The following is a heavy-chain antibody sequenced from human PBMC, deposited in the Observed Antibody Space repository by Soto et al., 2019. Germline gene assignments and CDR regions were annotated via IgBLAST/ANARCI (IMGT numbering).Heavy chain of an antibody. CDR2: IIPILGIA. D-gene: IGHD3-10*01. J-gene: IGHJ4*01. CDR1: GGTFSSYT. Sequence: QVQLVQSGAEVKKPGSSVKVSCKASGGTFSSYTISWVRQAPGQGLEWMGRIIPILGIANYEQKFQGRVTITADKSTITSYMELRSLRSEYTAVYYCARDPDRELSSTKGEGDYWGHGTLVIVSS. V-gene: IGHV1-69*08. CDR3: ARDPDRELSSTKGEGDY.